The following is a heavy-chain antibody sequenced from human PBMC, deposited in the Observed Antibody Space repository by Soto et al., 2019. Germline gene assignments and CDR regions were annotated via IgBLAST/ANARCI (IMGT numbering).Heavy chain of an antibody. CDR2: IYWDDGN. CDR3: VHSPYSSGPRRAFDI. J-gene: IGHJ3*02. Sequence: GPTLVNPTQTLTLTCTFSGFSLSTSAVGVGWIRQPPGKALEWLALIYWDDGNPYSPSLKSRLTITKDTSKNQVVLTVTNMDPVDTATYYCVHSPYSSGPRRAFDIWGQGTMVTVSS. V-gene: IGHV2-5*02. CDR1: GFSLSTSAVG. D-gene: IGHD6-19*01.